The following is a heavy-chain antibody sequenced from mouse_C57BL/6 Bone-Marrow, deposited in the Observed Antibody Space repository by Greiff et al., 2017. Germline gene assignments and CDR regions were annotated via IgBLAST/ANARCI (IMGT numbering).Heavy chain of an antibody. CDR3: ARFYDYGTAYYAMDY. CDR2: IYPGGGDT. D-gene: IGHD2-4*01. J-gene: IGHJ4*01. V-gene: IGHV1-80*01. Sequence: VQLQQSGAELVKPGASVKISCKASGYAFSSYWMNWVKQRPGKGLEWIGQIYPGGGDTNYNGKFKGQATLTADKSSSTAYMQLSSLTSEDSAVYCCARFYDYGTAYYAMDYWGQGTSVTVSS. CDR1: GYAFSSYW.